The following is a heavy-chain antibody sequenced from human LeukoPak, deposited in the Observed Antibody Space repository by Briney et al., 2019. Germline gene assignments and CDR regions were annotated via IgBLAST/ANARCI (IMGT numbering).Heavy chain of an antibody. CDR1: ESTFSKFW. CDR2: INRDGSTT. V-gene: IGHV3-74*03. J-gene: IGHJ6*02. Sequence: GGSLRLSCAASESTFSKFWMHWVRQAPGKGLVWVSGINRDGSTTTYADSVKGRFTVSRDNAKNTLYLQMNSVRAEDTAVDYCARGNYYGMDVWGQGTTVTVSS. D-gene: IGHD2/OR15-2a*01. CDR3: ARGNYYGMDV.